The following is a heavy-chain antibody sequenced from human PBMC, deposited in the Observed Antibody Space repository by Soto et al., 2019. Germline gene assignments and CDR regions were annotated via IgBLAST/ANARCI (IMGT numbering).Heavy chain of an antibody. J-gene: IGHJ4*02. V-gene: IGHV4-31*03. Sequence: QVQLQESGPGLVKPSQTLSLTCTVSGGSISSGDYYWSWIRQHPGKGLEWIGYIYYSGSTYYNPSLKSRVTISVDTSKNQFSLELSSVTAADTAVYYCARAEGGSGFHFDYWGQGTLVTVSS. CDR3: ARAEGGSGFHFDY. D-gene: IGHD3-10*01. CDR2: IYYSGST. CDR1: GGSISSGDYY.